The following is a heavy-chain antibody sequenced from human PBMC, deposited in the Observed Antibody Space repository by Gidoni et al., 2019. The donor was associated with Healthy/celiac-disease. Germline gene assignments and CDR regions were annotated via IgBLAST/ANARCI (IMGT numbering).Heavy chain of an antibody. CDR2: INHSGST. Sequence: QVQLQQWGAGLLKPSETLSLTCAVYGGSFSGYYWSWIRQPPGKGMEWIGEINHSGSTNSNPSLKSRVTISVDTSNNQFSLKLSAVTAADTAVYYCAARRPAATQVRGARFDYWGQGTLVTVS. J-gene: IGHJ4*02. V-gene: IGHV4-34*01. D-gene: IGHD2-2*01. CDR3: AARRPAATQVRGARFDY. CDR1: GGSFSGYY.